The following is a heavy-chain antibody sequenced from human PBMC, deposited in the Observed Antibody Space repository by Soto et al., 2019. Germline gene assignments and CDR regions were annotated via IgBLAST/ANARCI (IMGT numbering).Heavy chain of an antibody. Sequence: GGSLRLSCAASGFTFSSYSMNWVRQAPGKGLEWVSSISSSSSYIYYADSVKGRFTISRDNAKNSLYLQMNSLRAEDTAVYYCARDNPICTNGVCYTGAFDIWGQGTMVTVSS. D-gene: IGHD2-8*01. CDR3: ARDNPICTNGVCYTGAFDI. CDR2: ISSSSSYI. CDR1: GFTFSSYS. J-gene: IGHJ3*02. V-gene: IGHV3-21*01.